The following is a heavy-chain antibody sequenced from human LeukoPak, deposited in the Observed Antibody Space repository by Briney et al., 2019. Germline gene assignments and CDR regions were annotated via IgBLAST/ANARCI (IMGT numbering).Heavy chain of an antibody. CDR3: ARSDSSSWYCFDY. D-gene: IGHD6-13*01. J-gene: IGHJ4*02. CDR2: INHSGST. V-gene: IGHV4-34*01. CDR1: GGSFSGYY. Sequence: SETLSLTCAVYGGSFSGYYWSWIRQPPGKGLEWIGEINHSGSTNYSPSLKSRVTISVDTSKNQFSLKLSSVTAADTAVYYCARSDSSSWYCFDYWGQGTLVTVSS.